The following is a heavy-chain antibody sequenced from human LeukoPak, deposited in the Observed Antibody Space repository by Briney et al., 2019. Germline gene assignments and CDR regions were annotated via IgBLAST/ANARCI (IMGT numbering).Heavy chain of an antibody. D-gene: IGHD3-3*01. Sequence: ASVKVSCMASGYTFTSYGISWVRQAPGQGLEWMGWISAYNGNTNYAQKLQGRVTMTTDTSTSTAYMELRSLRSDDTAVYYCARVGAYYDFWSGYYSTPFDYWGQGTLVTVSS. CDR3: ARVGAYYDFWSGYYSTPFDY. CDR1: GYTFTSYG. V-gene: IGHV1-18*01. CDR2: ISAYNGNT. J-gene: IGHJ4*02.